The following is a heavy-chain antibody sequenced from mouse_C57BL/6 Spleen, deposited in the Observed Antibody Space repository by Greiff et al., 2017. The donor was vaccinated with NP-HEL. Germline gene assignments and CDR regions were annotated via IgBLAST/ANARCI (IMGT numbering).Heavy chain of an antibody. J-gene: IGHJ4*01. CDR2: ISYDGSN. V-gene: IGHV3-6*01. CDR3: AKEAGPYGNYDYYAMDY. Sequence: EVHLVESGPGLVKPSQSLSLTCSVTGYSITSGYYWNWIRQFPGNKLEWMGYISYDGSNNYNPSLKNRISITRDASKNQFFLKLNSVTTEDTATYYCAKEAGPYGNYDYYAMDYWGQGTSVTVSS. D-gene: IGHD2-1*01. CDR1: GYSITSGYY.